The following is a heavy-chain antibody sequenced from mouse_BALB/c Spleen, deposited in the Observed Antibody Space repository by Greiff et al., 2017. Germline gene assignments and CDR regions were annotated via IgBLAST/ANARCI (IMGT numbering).Heavy chain of an antibody. J-gene: IGHJ2*01. D-gene: IGHD2-14*01. CDR3: AREDYRYDFDY. Sequence: QSGPGLVKPSQSLSLTCTVTGYSITSDYAWNWIRQFPGNKLEWMGYISYSGSTSYNPSLKSRISITRDTSKNQFFLQLNSVTTEDTATYYCAREDYRYDFDYWGQGTTLTVAS. CDR2: ISYSGST. CDR1: GYSITSDYA. V-gene: IGHV3-2*02.